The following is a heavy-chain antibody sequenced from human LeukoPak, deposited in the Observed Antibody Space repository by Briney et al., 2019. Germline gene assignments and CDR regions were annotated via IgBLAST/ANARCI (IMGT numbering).Heavy chain of an antibody. D-gene: IGHD2-15*01. V-gene: IGHV3-23*01. Sequence: GGSLRLSCAASGFTFSSYAMSWVRQAPGKGLEWVSAISGSGGSTYYADSVKGRFTISRDNSKNTLYLQMNSLRAEDTAVYYCAKVACSGGSCFFGAFDIWGQGTMVTVSS. CDR2: ISGSGGST. CDR3: AKVACSGGSCFFGAFDI. CDR1: GFTFSSYA. J-gene: IGHJ3*02.